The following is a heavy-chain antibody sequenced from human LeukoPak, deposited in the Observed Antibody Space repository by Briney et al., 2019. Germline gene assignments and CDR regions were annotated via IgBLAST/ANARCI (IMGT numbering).Heavy chain of an antibody. Sequence: SETLSLTCTVSGGSINSYYWSWIRQPPGKGLECIGYIYYSGSTNYNPSLKSRVTISVDTSKNQFSLKLSSVTAADTAVYFCPRQATTHPDDVFDIWGRGTMVTVAS. D-gene: IGHD5-12*01. CDR3: PRQATTHPDDVFDI. CDR1: GGSINSYY. J-gene: IGHJ3*02. CDR2: IYYSGST. V-gene: IGHV4-59*01.